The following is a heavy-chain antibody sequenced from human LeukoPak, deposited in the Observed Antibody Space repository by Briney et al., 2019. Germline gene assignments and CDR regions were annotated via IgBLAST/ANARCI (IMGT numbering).Heavy chain of an antibody. CDR2: IYYSGST. CDR1: GGSISSFY. V-gene: IGHV4-59*01. CDR3: ASGQRFFDS. J-gene: IGHJ4*02. Sequence: SETLSLTCTVSGGSISSFYWSWLRQPPGKGLAWIGYIYYSGSTNYNPSLKSRVTISVDTSKNQFSLKLSSVTAADTAVYYCASGQRFFDSWGQGTLVTVSS.